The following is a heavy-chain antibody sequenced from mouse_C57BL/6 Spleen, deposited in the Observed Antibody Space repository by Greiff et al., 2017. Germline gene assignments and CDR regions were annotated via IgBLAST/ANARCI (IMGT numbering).Heavy chain of an antibody. D-gene: IGHD1-1*01. Sequence: QVQLKQSGPELVKPGASVKLSCKASGYTFTSYDINWVKQRPGQGLEWIGWIYPRDGSTKYNEKFKGKATLTVDTSSSTAYMELHSLTSEDSAVYFCARWNSITTVVERLYWFAYWGQGTLVTVSA. V-gene: IGHV1-85*01. CDR3: ARWNSITTVVERLYWFAY. CDR1: GYTFTSYD. J-gene: IGHJ3*01. CDR2: IYPRDGST.